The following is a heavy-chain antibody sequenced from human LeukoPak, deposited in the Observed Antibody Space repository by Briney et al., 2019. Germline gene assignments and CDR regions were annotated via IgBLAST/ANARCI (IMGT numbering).Heavy chain of an antibody. J-gene: IGHJ4*01. CDR3: AGRGLSTGWTFDY. CDR2: IHTSGST. CDR1: GGSISTYY. Sequence: PSETLSLTCSVSGGSISTYYWSCIRQPAGKGLEWIAQIHTSGSTNFNPSLKSRVSISMDTPNNQFSLMISSVTAADTAIYYCAGRGLSTGWTFDYWGHGTLVTVSS. V-gene: IGHV4-4*07. D-gene: IGHD6-19*01.